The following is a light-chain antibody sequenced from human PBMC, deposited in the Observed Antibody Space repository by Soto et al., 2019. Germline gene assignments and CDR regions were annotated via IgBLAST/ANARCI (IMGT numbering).Light chain of an antibody. CDR1: QGISNY. V-gene: IGKV1-33*01. J-gene: IGKJ4*01. Sequence: DIQMTQSPSSLSASVGDRVTITCQASQGISNYLNWYQQKPGTAPKLLIYDASNLETGVPSRFSGSGSGTDFTFTISSLQPEDIATYYCQQYDNLPTFGGGTKVDIK. CDR3: QQYDNLPT. CDR2: DAS.